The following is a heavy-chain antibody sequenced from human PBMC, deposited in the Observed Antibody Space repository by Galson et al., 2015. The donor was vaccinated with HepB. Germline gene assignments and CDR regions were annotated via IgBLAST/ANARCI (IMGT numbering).Heavy chain of an antibody. CDR2: IISKIDGRTT. V-gene: IGHV3-15*01. CDR1: GFTFSHAW. Sequence: SLRLSCAASGFTFSHAWMSWVRQAPGKGLEWVGRIISKIDGRTTDYAAPVKGRFTISRDDSKNTLYLQMNSLKTEDTAVYFCATGDFWSLFDFWGQGTLVSVSS. D-gene: IGHD3-3*01. J-gene: IGHJ4*02. CDR3: ATGDFWSLFDF.